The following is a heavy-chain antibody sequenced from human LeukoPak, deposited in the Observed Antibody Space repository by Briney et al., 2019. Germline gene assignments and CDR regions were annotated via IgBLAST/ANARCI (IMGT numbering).Heavy chain of an antibody. D-gene: IGHD6-13*01. CDR2: ISYDGSNK. V-gene: IGHV3-30*04. Sequence: PGRSLTLSCAPSRLTFNTYSMHWVRQAPGKGLEWVAAISYDGSNKYYADSVKGRFTVARDNSKNTLYLQLNRLRAEDTAVSYCASRIAAAGTYLTPHYWGQGTLVTVSS. CDR3: ASRIAAAGTYLTPHY. CDR1: RLTFNTYS. J-gene: IGHJ4*02.